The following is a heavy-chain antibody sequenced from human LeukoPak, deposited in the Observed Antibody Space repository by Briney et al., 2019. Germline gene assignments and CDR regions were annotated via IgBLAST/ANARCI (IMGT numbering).Heavy chain of an antibody. CDR1: GFIFDDYA. V-gene: IGHV3-49*04. CDR2: IRSKGYGGTT. J-gene: IGHJ4*02. Sequence: PGGSLRLSCTASGFIFDDYAMSWVRQAPGQALEWIGFIRSKGYGGTTEYAESMKGRFTISRDDSKSIAYLQMNSLKIEDTAVYYCARDGNRGVVMNYWGQGTLVTVSS. D-gene: IGHD3-10*01. CDR3: ARDGNRGVVMNY.